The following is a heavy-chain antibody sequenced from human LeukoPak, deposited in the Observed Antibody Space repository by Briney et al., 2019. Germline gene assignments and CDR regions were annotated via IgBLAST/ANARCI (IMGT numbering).Heavy chain of an antibody. J-gene: IGHJ6*03. V-gene: IGHV1-69*01. D-gene: IGHD1-1*01. CDR1: GGTFSSYA. CDR3: ARALSDWNDVGRDYYYYYMDV. Sequence: SVKVSCKASGGTFSSYAISWVRQAPGQGLEWMGGIIPIFGTANYAQKFQGRVTITADESTSTAYLELSSLRSEDTAVYYCARALSDWNDVGRDYYYYYMDVWGKGTTVTISS. CDR2: IIPIFGTA.